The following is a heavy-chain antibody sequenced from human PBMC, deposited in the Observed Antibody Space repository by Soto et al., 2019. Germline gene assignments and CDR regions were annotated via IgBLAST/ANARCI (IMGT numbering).Heavy chain of an antibody. V-gene: IGHV3-9*01. Sequence: GGSLRLSCAASGFTFDDYAMHWVRQAPGKGLEWVSGISWNSGSIGYADSVKGRFTISRDNAKNSLYLQMNSLRAEDTALYYCVGQYYYYYMDVWGKGTTVTVSS. J-gene: IGHJ6*03. CDR2: ISWNSGSI. D-gene: IGHD3-10*01. CDR3: VGQYYYYYMDV. CDR1: GFTFDDYA.